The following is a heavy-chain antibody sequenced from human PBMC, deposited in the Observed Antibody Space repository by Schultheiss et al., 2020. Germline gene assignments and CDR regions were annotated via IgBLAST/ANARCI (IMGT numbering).Heavy chain of an antibody. CDR3: ARDGPLVGGLTVGAFDF. Sequence: SETLSLTCTVSGGSISSTSYYWGWIRQPPGKGLEWIGSIYYSGSTNYNPSLKSRVTISVDTSKNQFSLKLSSVTAADTAVYYCARDGPLVGGLTVGAFDFWGLGTLVTVSS. CDR1: GGSISSTSYY. V-gene: IGHV4-39*07. CDR2: IYYSGST. J-gene: IGHJ4*02. D-gene: IGHD3-16*01.